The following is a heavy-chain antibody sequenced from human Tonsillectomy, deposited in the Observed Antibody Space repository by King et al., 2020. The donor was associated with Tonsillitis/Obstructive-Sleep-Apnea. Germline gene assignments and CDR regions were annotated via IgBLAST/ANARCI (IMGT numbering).Heavy chain of an antibody. Sequence: QLVQSGAEVKKPGASVKVSCKASGYTFTSYAMHWVRQAPGQRLEWMGWINAGNGNTKYSQKFKGRVTITRDTSASTAYMELSSLRSEDTAVYYCARGYFGGELSLDDWGQGTLVTVSS. J-gene: IGHJ4*02. V-gene: IGHV1-3*01. D-gene: IGHD3-16*02. CDR1: GYTFTSYA. CDR2: INAGNGNT. CDR3: ARGYFGGELSLDD.